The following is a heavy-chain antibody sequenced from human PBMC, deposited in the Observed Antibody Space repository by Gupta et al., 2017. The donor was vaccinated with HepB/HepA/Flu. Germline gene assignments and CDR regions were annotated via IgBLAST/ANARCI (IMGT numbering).Heavy chain of an antibody. D-gene: IGHD5-24*01. CDR3: TRNDGYNPIFHY. Sequence: QVQLVESGGGVVQPGTSLRLSCVGSGFTFTSYGIHWVRQAPSKGLEWVAVIWYDGSTSYYADSVKGRFTISRDDSKNTVNLQMNNLRAEDTAVYYCTRNDGYNPIFHYWGQGTLVTVSS. V-gene: IGHV3-33*01. CDR2: IWYDGSTS. CDR1: GFTFTSYG. J-gene: IGHJ4*02.